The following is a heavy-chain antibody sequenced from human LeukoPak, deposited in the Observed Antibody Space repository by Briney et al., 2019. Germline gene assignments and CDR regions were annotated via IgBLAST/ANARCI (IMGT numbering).Heavy chain of an antibody. CDR1: GFTFTSYG. CDR2: ISAYYGNT. D-gene: IGHD3-3*01. Sequence: ASVKVSCKASGFTFTSYGISWVRQAPGQGLEWMGWISAYYGNTNYAQKLQGRVTMTTDTSTSTAYMELRSLRSDDTAVYYCARDELITIFGVVIIGRNNWFDPWGQGTLVTVSS. CDR3: ARDELITIFGVVIIGRNNWFDP. J-gene: IGHJ5*02. V-gene: IGHV1-18*01.